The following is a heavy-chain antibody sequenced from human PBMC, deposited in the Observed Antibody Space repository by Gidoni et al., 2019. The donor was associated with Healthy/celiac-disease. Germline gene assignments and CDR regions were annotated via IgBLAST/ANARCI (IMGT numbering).Heavy chain of an antibody. V-gene: IGHV3-48*03. D-gene: IGHD5-18*01. CDR2: ISSSGSTI. Sequence: EVQLVESGGGLVQPGGSLRLSCAASGFTFSSYEMNWVRQAPGKGLEWVSYISSSGSTIYYADSVKGRFTISRDNAKNSLYLQMNSLRAEDTAVYYCARARIQLWTPYDYWGQGTLVTVSS. CDR1: GFTFSSYE. CDR3: ARARIQLWTPYDY. J-gene: IGHJ4*02.